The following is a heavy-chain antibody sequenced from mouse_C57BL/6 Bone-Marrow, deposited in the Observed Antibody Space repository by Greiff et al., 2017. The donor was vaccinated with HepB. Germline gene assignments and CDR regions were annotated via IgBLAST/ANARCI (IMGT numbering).Heavy chain of an antibody. CDR2: ISYDGSN. Sequence: DVQLVESGPGLVKPSQSLSLTCSVTGYSITSGYYWNWIRQFPGNKLEWMGYISYDGSNNYNPSLKNRISITRDTSKNQFFLKLNAVTTEDTATYYCARGAVWGQGTTLTVSS. CDR1: GYSITSGYY. V-gene: IGHV3-6*01. CDR3: ARGAV. J-gene: IGHJ2*01.